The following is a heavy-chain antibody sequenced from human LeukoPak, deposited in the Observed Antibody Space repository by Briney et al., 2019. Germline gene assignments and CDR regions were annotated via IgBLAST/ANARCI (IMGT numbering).Heavy chain of an antibody. CDR1: GGSMSSYY. J-gene: IGHJ4*02. D-gene: IGHD3-22*01. CDR2: IYTSGST. CDR3: AREYYGSSGYYNDY. Sequence: PSETLSLTCTVSGGSMSSYYWSWIRQPAGKGLEWIGRIYTSGSTNYNPSLNSRVTMSLDTSKNQFSLKLSSVTAADTAVYYCAREYYGSSGYYNDYWGQGALVTVSS. V-gene: IGHV4-4*07.